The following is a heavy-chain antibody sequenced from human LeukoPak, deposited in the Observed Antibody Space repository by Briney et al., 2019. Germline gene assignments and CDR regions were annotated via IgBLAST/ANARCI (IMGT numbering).Heavy chain of an antibody. D-gene: IGHD6-13*01. J-gene: IGHJ4*02. Sequence: PGGSLRLSCAASGFTFSSYWMSWVRQAPGKGLEWVANIKQDGSEKYYVDSVKGRFTISRDNAKNSLYLQMNSLRVEDTAVCYCARVQPIAAAGYFDYWGQGTLVTVSS. CDR1: GFTFSSYW. V-gene: IGHV3-7*01. CDR2: IKQDGSEK. CDR3: ARVQPIAAAGYFDY.